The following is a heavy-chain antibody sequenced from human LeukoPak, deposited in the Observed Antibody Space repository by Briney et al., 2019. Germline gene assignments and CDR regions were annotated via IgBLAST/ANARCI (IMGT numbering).Heavy chain of an antibody. CDR2: INPDSGGT. J-gene: IGHJ4*02. Sequence: ASVKVSCKASGYTFTGYYMHWVRQAPGHGLEWMGWINPDSGGTNYAQKFQGRVTMTRDTSISTAYMELSRLRSDDTAVYYCASSSYYYDSSGFFGWGQGTLVTVSS. CDR1: GYTFTGYY. CDR3: ASSSYYYDSSGFFG. V-gene: IGHV1-2*02. D-gene: IGHD3-22*01.